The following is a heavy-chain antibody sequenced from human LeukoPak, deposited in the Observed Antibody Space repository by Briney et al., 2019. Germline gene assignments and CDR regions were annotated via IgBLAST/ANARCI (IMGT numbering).Heavy chain of an antibody. J-gene: IGHJ4*02. D-gene: IGHD3-10*01. CDR2: MNPNSGNT. CDR3: ARYGSGSYGHYYFDY. Sequence: ASVKVSCKXSGYTFTSYDINWVRQATGQGLEWMGWMNPNSGNTGYSQKFQGRVTMTRNTSISTAYMELSSLRSEDTAVYYCARYGSGSYGHYYFDYWGQGTLVTVSS. V-gene: IGHV1-8*01. CDR1: GYTFTSYD.